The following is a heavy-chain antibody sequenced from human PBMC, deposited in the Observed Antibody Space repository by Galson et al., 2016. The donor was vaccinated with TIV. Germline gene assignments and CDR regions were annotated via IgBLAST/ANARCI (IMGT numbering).Heavy chain of an antibody. CDR2: IDWDGDK. Sequence: PALVKPTQTLTLTCTFSGFSLNSDGVCVSWIRQPPGKALEWLARIDWDGDKYYSTFLQTRLTISKDTSKNQVVLTMTNMDPVDTATYYCVRTPYGDSFGWYFDLWGRGTLVTVSS. CDR3: VRTPYGDSFGWYFDL. CDR1: GFSLNSDGVC. J-gene: IGHJ2*01. D-gene: IGHD4-17*01. V-gene: IGHV2-70*11.